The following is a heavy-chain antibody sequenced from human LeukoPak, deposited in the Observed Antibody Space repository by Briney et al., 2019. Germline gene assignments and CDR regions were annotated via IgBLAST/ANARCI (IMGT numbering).Heavy chain of an antibody. CDR2: ISVSGGST. J-gene: IGHJ4*02. D-gene: IGHD3-10*01. CDR1: GFTFSSYA. CDR3: AKGRRPYYDSGSALDY. V-gene: IGHV3-23*01. Sequence: PGGSLRLSCAASGFTFSSYAMSWVRQAPGKGLEWVSAISVSGGSTYYAGSVKGRFSISRDNSKNTLYLQMNSLRVEDTAVYYCAKGRRPYYDSGSALDYWGQGNLVTVSS.